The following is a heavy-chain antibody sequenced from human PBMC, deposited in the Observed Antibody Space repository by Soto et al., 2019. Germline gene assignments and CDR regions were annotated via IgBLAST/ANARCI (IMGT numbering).Heavy chain of an antibody. CDR1: RGTFGNYA. CDR2: IMPVFGTV. V-gene: IGHV1-69*06. CDR3: ARVSVPGIYGEDV. D-gene: IGHD3-10*01. J-gene: IGHJ6*02. Sequence: SVMGSCTASRGTFGNYAVSWVRQAPGQDLEWMGGIMPVFGTVNCVQKFQGRVTITADKFTNTAYMELSSLTSQDTAIYYGARVSVPGIYGEDVWGPGTTVIVSS.